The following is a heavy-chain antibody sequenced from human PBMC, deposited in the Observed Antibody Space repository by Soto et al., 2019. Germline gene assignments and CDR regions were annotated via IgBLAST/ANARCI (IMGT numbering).Heavy chain of an antibody. J-gene: IGHJ6*01. Sequence: SETLSLTCTVSGGSINSYYWNWIRQPPGKGLEWIGYIYYSGSTNYNPSLKSRVAISVDTSKNQFSLKLSSVTAADTAMYYCAKNDDHGSYYHGMDVWGQGTTVTVSS. CDR1: GGSINSYY. D-gene: IGHD4-17*01. CDR3: AKNDDHGSYYHGMDV. CDR2: IYYSGST. V-gene: IGHV4-59*01.